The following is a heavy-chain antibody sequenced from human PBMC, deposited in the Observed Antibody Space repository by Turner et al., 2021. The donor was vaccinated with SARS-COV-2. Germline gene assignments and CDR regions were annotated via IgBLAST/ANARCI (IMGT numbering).Heavy chain of an antibody. CDR2: MSPDGTVT. Sequence: QEQLVESGGGVVQPGRSLRLPCAASGVTFSSYSMHWVRQAPGKGLEWVAVMSPDGTVTYYADSVKGRFTISRDNSKNTLYLQMNSLRTEDTAMYYCARESGYKGYFDYWGQGTLVTVSS. CDR1: GVTFSSYS. CDR3: ARESGYKGYFDY. D-gene: IGHD5-18*01. J-gene: IGHJ4*02. V-gene: IGHV3-30*04.